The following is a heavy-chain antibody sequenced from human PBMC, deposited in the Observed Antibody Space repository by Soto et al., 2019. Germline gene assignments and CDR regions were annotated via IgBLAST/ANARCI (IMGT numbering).Heavy chain of an antibody. V-gene: IGHV1-2*04. CDR2: INPNSGGT. Sequence: GASVKVSCKASGYTFTGYYMHWVRQAPGQGLEWMGWINPNSGGTNYAQKFQGWVTMTRDTSISTAYMELSRLRSDDTAVYYCARETSLMTTVTPNWFDPWGQGTLVTVSS. D-gene: IGHD4-4*01. CDR1: GYTFTGYY. CDR3: ARETSLMTTVTPNWFDP. J-gene: IGHJ5*02.